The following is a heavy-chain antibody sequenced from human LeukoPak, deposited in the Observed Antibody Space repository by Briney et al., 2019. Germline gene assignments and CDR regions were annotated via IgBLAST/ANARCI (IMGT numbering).Heavy chain of an antibody. Sequence: GGSLRLSCAVSGFTFITSNMNWVRQAPGKGLEWVSSITSGSSNIFYADSVKGRFTISRDTSKDSLYLQMNSLRADDTAVYYCARYSGTYRDLWGQGTLVPVFS. CDR3: ARYSGTYRDL. D-gene: IGHD1-26*01. J-gene: IGHJ4*02. CDR1: GFTFITSN. CDR2: ITSGSSNI. V-gene: IGHV3-21*01.